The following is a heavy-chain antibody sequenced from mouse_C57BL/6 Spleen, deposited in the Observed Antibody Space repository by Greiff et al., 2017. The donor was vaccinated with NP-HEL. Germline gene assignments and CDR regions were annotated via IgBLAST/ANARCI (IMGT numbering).Heavy chain of an antibody. Sequence: EVQGVESGGGLVKPGGSLKLSCAASGFTFSSYAMSWVRQTPEKRLEWVATISDGGSYTYYPDNVKGRFTISRDNAKNNLYLQMSHLKSEDTAMYYCARKFPELTFYAMDYWGQGTSVTVSS. CDR3: ARKFPELTFYAMDY. V-gene: IGHV5-4*01. J-gene: IGHJ4*01. CDR1: GFTFSSYA. D-gene: IGHD4-1*01. CDR2: ISDGGSYT.